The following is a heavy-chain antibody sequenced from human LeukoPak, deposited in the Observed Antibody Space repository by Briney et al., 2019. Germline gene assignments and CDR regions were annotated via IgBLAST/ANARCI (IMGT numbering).Heavy chain of an antibody. CDR3: ARESLTGRGFDY. CDR2: INPNSGGT. Sequence: ASVKVSCKASGYTFTNYDINWVRQATGQGLEWMGWINPNSGGTNYAQKFQGRVTMTRDTSISTAYMELSRLRSDDTAVYYCARESLTGRGFDYWGQGTLVTVSS. J-gene: IGHJ4*02. CDR1: GYTFTNYD. D-gene: IGHD1-20*01. V-gene: IGHV1-2*02.